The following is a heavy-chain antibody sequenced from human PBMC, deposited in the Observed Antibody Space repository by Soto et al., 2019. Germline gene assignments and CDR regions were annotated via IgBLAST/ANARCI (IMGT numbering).Heavy chain of an antibody. CDR3: ARVRDYVWGSYRFFHYFDY. J-gene: IGHJ4*02. Sequence: SETLSLTCTVSGGSISRGDYYWSWIRQPPGKGLEWIGYIYYSGSTYYNPSLKSRVTISVDTSKNQFSLKLSSVTAADTAVYYCARVRDYVWGSYRFFHYFDYWGQGSLVTVSS. CDR2: IYYSGST. V-gene: IGHV4-30-4*01. CDR1: GGSISRGDYY. D-gene: IGHD3-16*02.